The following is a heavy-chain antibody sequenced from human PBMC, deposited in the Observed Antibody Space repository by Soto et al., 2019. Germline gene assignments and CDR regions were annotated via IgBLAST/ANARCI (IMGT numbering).Heavy chain of an antibody. Sequence: EVQLVESGGGLVQPGRSLMLSCAASGFTFADYAMHWVRQAPGQGLEWGSGISWNSGSIGYADSVKGRVTISRDDAKNSLYRQMHNRRAEDTALYYCAKYLMAVIKDGGRDAGGQGSPVTVS. CDR1: GFTFADYA. CDR2: ISWNSGSI. CDR3: AKYLMAVIKDGGRDA. J-gene: IGHJ6*02. V-gene: IGHV3-9*01. D-gene: IGHD3-10*01.